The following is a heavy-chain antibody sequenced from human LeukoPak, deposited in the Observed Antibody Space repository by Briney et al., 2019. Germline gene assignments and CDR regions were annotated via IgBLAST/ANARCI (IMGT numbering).Heavy chain of an antibody. J-gene: IGHJ4*02. CDR2: MKPNSGNT. CDR1: VYTFTSYD. V-gene: IGHV1-8*01. CDR3: ARGHYDSSGYDY. Sequence: ASVTVSCKASVYTFTSYDINWVRQATGQGGEGMGWMKPNSGNTGYTQKLQGRGTMTRNTSISTAYMELSSLRSEDTAVYYCARGHYDSSGYDYWGQGTLVTVSS. D-gene: IGHD3-22*01.